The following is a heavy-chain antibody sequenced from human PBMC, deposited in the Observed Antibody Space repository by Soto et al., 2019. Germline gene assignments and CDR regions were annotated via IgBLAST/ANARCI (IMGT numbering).Heavy chain of an antibody. CDR2: IYYSGST. V-gene: IGHV4-59*01. D-gene: IGHD5-18*01. CDR1: GGSISSYY. CDR3: ASAGGYSYGFRGQGWFDP. J-gene: IGHJ5*02. Sequence: SETLSLTCTVSGGSISSYYWSWIRQPPGKGLERIGYIYYSGSTNYNPSLKSRVTISVDTSKNQFSLKLSSVTAADTAVYYCASAGGYSYGFRGQGWFDPWGQGTLVTVSS.